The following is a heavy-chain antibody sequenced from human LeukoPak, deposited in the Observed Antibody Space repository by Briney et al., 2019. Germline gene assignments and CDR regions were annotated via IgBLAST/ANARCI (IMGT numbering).Heavy chain of an antibody. V-gene: IGHV3-9*01. Sequence: PGGSLRLSCAASGFTFDDYAMHWVRQAPGKGLEWVSGISWNSGSIGYADSVKGRFTISRDNAKNSLYLQMNSLRAEDTALYYCAKAQRPYDSSGYYGLGFDYWGQGTLVTVSS. D-gene: IGHD3-22*01. CDR3: AKAQRPYDSSGYYGLGFDY. J-gene: IGHJ4*02. CDR1: GFTFDDYA. CDR2: ISWNSGSI.